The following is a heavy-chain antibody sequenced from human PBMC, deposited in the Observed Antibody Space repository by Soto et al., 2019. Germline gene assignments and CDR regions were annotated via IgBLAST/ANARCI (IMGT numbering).Heavy chain of an antibody. CDR2: FFYNKNT. D-gene: IGHD1-26*01. J-gene: IGHJ4*02. CDR1: GASISSTSSY. CDR3: ARHVEWEIFYYFEH. Sequence: SETLSLTCTVSGASISSTSSYWGWVRQPPGKGLEWIGSFFYNKNTYYNPSLKSRVSISVDTSKMQFSLNLTSVTAADTAVYYCARHVEWEIFYYFEHWGQGTPVTVSS. V-gene: IGHV4-39*01.